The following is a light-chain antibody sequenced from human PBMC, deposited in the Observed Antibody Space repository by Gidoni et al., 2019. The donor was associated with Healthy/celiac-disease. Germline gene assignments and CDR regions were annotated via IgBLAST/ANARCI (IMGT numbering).Light chain of an antibody. CDR1: QSVSYSSNNKNY. J-gene: IGKJ4*01. CDR3: QQYCSTLRT. V-gene: IGKV4-1*01. Sequence: DIVMTQSPVSLAVSLGERATINRKASQSVSYSSNNKNYLAWYQQKPGQPPKLLIYWASTRESGVPDRVSGSGSGTDFTLTISSLQAEDVAVYYCQQYCSTLRTFGGGTKVEIK. CDR2: WAS.